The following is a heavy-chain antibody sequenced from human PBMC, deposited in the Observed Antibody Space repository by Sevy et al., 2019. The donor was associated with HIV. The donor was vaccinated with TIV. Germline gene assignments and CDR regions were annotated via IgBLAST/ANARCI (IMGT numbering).Heavy chain of an antibody. Sequence: SETLSITCTVSSASFSAYYWSWIRQPAGKGLEWIGRDSTSGSTNYNPSLESRVTMSLDTSKNHFSLKLSSVTAADTAIYYCARDDLVVGGGSNWFDPWGQGALVTVSS. CDR1: SASFSAYY. V-gene: IGHV4-4*07. D-gene: IGHD3-10*01. CDR2: DSTSGST. J-gene: IGHJ5*02. CDR3: ARDDLVVGGGSNWFDP.